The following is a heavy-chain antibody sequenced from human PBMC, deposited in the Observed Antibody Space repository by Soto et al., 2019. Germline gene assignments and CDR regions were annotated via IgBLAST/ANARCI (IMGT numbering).Heavy chain of an antibody. CDR2: IYYSGST. CDR1: GGSISSGGYY. V-gene: IGHV4-31*03. CDR3: ARSSGVFAFDI. Sequence: LSLPCTVSGGSISSGGYYWSWICQHPGKGLEWIGYIYYSGSTYYNPSLKSRVTISVDTSKNQFSLKLSSVTAADTAVYYCARSSGVFAFDIWGQGTMVTVSS. J-gene: IGHJ3*02. D-gene: IGHD2-15*01.